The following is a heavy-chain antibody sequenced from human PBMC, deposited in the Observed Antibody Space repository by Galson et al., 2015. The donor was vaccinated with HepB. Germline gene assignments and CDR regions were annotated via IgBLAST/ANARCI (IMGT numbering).Heavy chain of an antibody. CDR3: ARDGLDYYDSSGYYYGY. CDR1: GYTFTGYY. D-gene: IGHD3-22*01. CDR2: INPNSGGT. Sequence: SVKVSCKASGYTFTGYYMHWVRQAPGQGLEWMGWINPNSGGTNYAQKFQGRVTMTRDTSISTAYMELSRLRSDDTAVYYCARDGLDYYDSSGYYYGYWGQGTLGTVSS. J-gene: IGHJ4*02. V-gene: IGHV1-2*02.